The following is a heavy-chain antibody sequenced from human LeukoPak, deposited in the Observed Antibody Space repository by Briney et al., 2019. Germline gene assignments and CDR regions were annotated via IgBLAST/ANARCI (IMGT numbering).Heavy chain of an antibody. CDR2: IKSDGITI. D-gene: IGHD6-19*01. J-gene: IGHJ4*02. Sequence: PGGSLRLSCAASGLTFSNYMMHWVRQAPGKGLVWVSRIKSDGITITYADSVKGRFTISRDNSKNTLYLQMNSLRAEDTAVYYCAKTYSSGWDFDYWGQGTLVTVSS. V-gene: IGHV3-74*01. CDR3: AKTYSSGWDFDY. CDR1: GLTFSNYM.